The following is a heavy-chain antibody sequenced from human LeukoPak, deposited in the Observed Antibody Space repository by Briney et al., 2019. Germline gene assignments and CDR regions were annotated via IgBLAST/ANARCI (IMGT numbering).Heavy chain of an antibody. Sequence: QPGGSLRLSSAASGFNVSSNDMSWVRQAPGNGLEWVSVIFSGGSTYYADSVKGRFTISRDNSKNTLYLQINNLRAEDTAVYYCARGGPDFDYWGQGTLVTVSS. J-gene: IGHJ4*02. CDR2: IFSGGST. CDR1: GFNVSSND. D-gene: IGHD3-16*01. CDR3: ARGGPDFDY. V-gene: IGHV3-66*01.